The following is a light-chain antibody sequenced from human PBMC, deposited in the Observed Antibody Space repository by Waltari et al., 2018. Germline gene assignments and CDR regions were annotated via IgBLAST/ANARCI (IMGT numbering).Light chain of an antibody. CDR2: KDN. CDR1: ILAKKY. J-gene: IGLJ3*02. Sequence: SYDLTQPSSVSVSPGQTARITCPGDILAKKYGRWFQHKPGQAPVQVIYKDNERPSGIPERFSGSTTGTTVTLTISGARVDDEPDYYCHSAADNAVGVFGGGTKLTV. V-gene: IGLV3-27*01. CDR3: HSAADNAVGV.